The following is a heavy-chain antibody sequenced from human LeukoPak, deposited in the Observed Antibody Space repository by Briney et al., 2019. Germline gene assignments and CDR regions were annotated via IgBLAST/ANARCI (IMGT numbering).Heavy chain of an antibody. V-gene: IGHV3-23*01. J-gene: IGHJ4*02. Sequence: GGSLRLSCAASGFTFSRYAMSWVRQAPGKGPEWVSVISGSGDSTYDADSVKGRFTISRDNSKNTLYLQMNSLRAEDTAVYYCARKKTPAYSSGWAAFDYWGQGTLVTVSS. D-gene: IGHD6-19*01. CDR3: ARKKTPAYSSGWAAFDY. CDR1: GFTFSRYA. CDR2: ISGSGDST.